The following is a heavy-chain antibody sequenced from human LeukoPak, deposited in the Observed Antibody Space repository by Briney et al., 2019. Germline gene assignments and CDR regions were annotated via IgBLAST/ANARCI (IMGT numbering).Heavy chain of an antibody. Sequence: PGESLKISCKGSGYSFTSYWIGWVRQMPGKGLEWMGIIYPGDSDTRYSPSFQGQVTISADKSISTAYLQWSSLKASDTAMYYCARHVARQEQWLVDGDLDAFDIWGQGTMVTVSS. CDR2: IYPGDSDT. CDR1: GYSFTSYW. J-gene: IGHJ3*02. D-gene: IGHD6-19*01. V-gene: IGHV5-51*01. CDR3: ARHVARQEQWLVDGDLDAFDI.